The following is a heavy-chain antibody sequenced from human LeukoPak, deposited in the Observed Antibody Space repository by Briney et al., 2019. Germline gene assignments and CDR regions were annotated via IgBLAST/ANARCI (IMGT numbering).Heavy chain of an antibody. CDR2: IWYDGSNK. CDR3: ARDSGAAISCFDP. Sequence: GGSLRLSCAASGFTFSSYGMHWVRQAPGKGLEWVAVIWYDGSNKYYADSVKGRFTISRDNSKNTLYLQMNSLRAEDTAVYYCARDSGAAISCFDPWGQGTLVTVSS. V-gene: IGHV3-33*01. D-gene: IGHD2-2*01. CDR1: GFTFSSYG. J-gene: IGHJ5*02.